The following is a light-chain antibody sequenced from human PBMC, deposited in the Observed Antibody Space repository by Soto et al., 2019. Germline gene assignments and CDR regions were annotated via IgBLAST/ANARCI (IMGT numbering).Light chain of an antibody. CDR1: RSISSY. CDR2: AAS. Sequence: DIQMTQSPSSLSASVGDRVTITCRSSRSISSYLNWYQQKPGKAPKLLIYAASSLQSGVPSRFSGSGSGTDFTLTISSLQPEDFATYYCQQSYSTPPWTFGQVTKVEIK. J-gene: IGKJ1*01. CDR3: QQSYSTPPWT. V-gene: IGKV1-39*01.